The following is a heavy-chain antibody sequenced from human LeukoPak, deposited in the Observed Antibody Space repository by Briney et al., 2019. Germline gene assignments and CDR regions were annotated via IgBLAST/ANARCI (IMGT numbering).Heavy chain of an antibody. CDR3: ARELHVERDDY. J-gene: IGHJ4*02. Sequence: ASVKVSCKASGYTFTNYGMNWVRQAPGQGLEWMGWISANDGKTHYSEKHQGRVTMSTDTVTSTAYMELRSLRSDDTAVYYCARELHVERDDYWGQGTLVTVSS. D-gene: IGHD1-1*01. CDR2: ISANDGKT. V-gene: IGHV1-18*01. CDR1: GYTFTNYG.